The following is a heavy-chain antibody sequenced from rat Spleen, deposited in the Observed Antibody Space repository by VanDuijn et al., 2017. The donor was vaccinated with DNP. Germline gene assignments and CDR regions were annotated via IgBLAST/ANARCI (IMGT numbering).Heavy chain of an antibody. Sequence: EVQLVETGGGLVQPGRSLKLSCVASGFTFNDYWMTWIRQVPKKGLEWVATILYDGSITYYGDSVKGRFTISRDNERSTLYLQMDSLTSEDTATYYCTKPASYGGFWFAYWGQGTLVTVSS. CDR1: GFTFNDYW. CDR2: ILYDGSIT. V-gene: IGHV5-29*01. CDR3: TKPASYGGFWFAY. J-gene: IGHJ3*01. D-gene: IGHD1-11*01.